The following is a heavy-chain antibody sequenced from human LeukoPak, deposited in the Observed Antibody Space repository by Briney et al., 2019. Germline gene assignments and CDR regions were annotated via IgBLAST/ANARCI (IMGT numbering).Heavy chain of an antibody. V-gene: IGHV3-20*04. CDR3: ARGGITIFGGIIYQDY. CDR1: GFTFSSYS. CDR2: INWNGRST. D-gene: IGHD3-3*01. J-gene: IGHJ4*02. Sequence: SGGSLRLSCAASGFTFSSYSMNWVRQAPGKGLEWVSGINWNGRSTAYADSVKGRFTISRDNAKNSLYLQMNSLRAEDTAFYYCARGGITIFGGIIYQDYWGQGTLVTVSS.